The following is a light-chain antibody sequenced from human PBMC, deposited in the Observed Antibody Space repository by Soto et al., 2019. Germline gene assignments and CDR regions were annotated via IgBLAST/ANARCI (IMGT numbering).Light chain of an antibody. CDR3: QQRHMWPIT. J-gene: IGKJ5*01. CDR2: DVS. CDR1: QSVSGY. Sequence: EIVLTQSPVTLSLSPGERATLSCRASQSVSGYLAWYQQKPGQAPRLLIYDVSNRATGIPARFSGSGSGTNFTLTISSLEPEDSAVYYCQQRHMWPITFGQGTRLEN. V-gene: IGKV3-11*01.